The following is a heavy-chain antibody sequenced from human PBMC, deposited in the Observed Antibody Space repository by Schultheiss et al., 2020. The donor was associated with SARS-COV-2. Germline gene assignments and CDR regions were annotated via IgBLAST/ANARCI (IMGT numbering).Heavy chain of an antibody. CDR1: GGSISSYY. CDR3: ARAKDAFDI. J-gene: IGHJ3*02. Sequence: SETLSLTCTVSGGSISSYYWSWIRQPPGKGLEWIGYIYYSGSTNYNPSLKSRVTISVDTCKNQFSLKLSSVTAADTAVYYCARAKDAFDILGQGTMVTVSS. CDR2: IYYSGST. V-gene: IGHV4-59*12.